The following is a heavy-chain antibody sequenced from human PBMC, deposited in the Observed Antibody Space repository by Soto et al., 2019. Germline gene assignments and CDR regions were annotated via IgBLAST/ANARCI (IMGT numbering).Heavy chain of an antibody. V-gene: IGHV1-69*12. Sequence: QVQLVQSGAEVKKPGSSVKVSCKASGGTFSSYAISWVRQAPGQGLEWMGGIIPIFGTANYAQKFQGRVTTTADEPPSTAYMELSSLRSEATAVYYCARHVPAAGYYYGMDVWGQGTTVTVSS. D-gene: IGHD2-2*01. CDR2: IIPIFGTA. J-gene: IGHJ6*02. CDR3: ARHVPAAGYYYGMDV. CDR1: GGTFSSYA.